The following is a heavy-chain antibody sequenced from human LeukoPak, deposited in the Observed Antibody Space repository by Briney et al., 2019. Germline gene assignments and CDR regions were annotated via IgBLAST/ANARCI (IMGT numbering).Heavy chain of an antibody. CDR3: VRQNSWYNPLDP. CDR1: GDSISGTTYY. Sequence: SETLSLTCTVIGDSISGTTYYWGWIRQPPGKGLEWIGSIYSSGTTYYNPSLKSRATISVDTSKNQFSLSLRSVTAADTAIYYCVRQNSWYNPLDPWGQGTLVTVSS. V-gene: IGHV4-39*01. D-gene: IGHD1-14*01. J-gene: IGHJ5*02. CDR2: IYSSGTT.